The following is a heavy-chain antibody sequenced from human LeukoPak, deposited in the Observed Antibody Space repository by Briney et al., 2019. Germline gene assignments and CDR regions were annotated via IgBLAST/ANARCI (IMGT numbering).Heavy chain of an antibody. CDR1: GFTFSSYA. V-gene: IGHV3-23*01. D-gene: IGHD6-6*01. Sequence: WGSLRLSCAASGFTFSSYAMSWVRQAPGKGLEWVSAISGSGGSTYYADSVKGRFTISRDNAKNSLYLQMHSLRAEDTAVYYFARDRAAPDFYYYFMDVWGKGTTVTVS. CDR3: ARDRAAPDFYYYFMDV. CDR2: ISGSGGST. J-gene: IGHJ6*03.